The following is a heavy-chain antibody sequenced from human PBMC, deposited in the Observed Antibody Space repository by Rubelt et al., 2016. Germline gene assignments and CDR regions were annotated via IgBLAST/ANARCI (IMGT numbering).Heavy chain of an antibody. Sequence: VSGGSISTFYWSWIRQPPGKGLEWIGYINHSGSTNYNPSLKSRVTISVDTSKNQFSLKLSSVTAADTAVYYCTSLRDYFDYWGQGTLVTVSS. CDR2: INHSGST. CDR3: TSLRDYFDY. J-gene: IGHJ4*02. CDR1: GGSISTFY. V-gene: IGHV4-59*04.